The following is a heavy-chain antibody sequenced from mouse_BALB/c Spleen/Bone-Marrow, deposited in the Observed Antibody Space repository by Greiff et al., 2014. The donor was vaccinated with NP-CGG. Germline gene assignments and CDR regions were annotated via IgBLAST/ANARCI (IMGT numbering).Heavy chain of an antibody. Sequence: DVMLVESGGGLVKPGGSLKLSCAASGFTFSSYAMSWVRQTPEKRLEWVATISSGGSYTYYADSVKGRFTISRDTAKNTLYLQMSTRRSDDTTIYCSAGQDYYGSSPHWYFDVWGAGTTVTVSS. CDR3: AGQDYYGSSPHWYFDV. CDR2: ISSGGSYT. V-gene: IGHV5-9-1*01. D-gene: IGHD1-1*01. J-gene: IGHJ1*01. CDR1: GFTFSSYA.